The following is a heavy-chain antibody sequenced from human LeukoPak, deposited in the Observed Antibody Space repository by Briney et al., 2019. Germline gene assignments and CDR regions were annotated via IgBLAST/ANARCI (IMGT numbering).Heavy chain of an antibody. CDR3: ARGWDNNDSSGYSA. V-gene: IGHV3-30*04. J-gene: IGHJ4*02. CDR2: TSYDERNK. D-gene: IGHD3-22*01. CDR1: GFTFSSNA. Sequence: GGSLRLSCAASGFTFSSNAMHRVRQAPGKGLEWVAATSYDERNKYYGDSVRGRFTISRDNSKNTLYLQMNSLRVEDTALYYCARGWDNNDSSGYSAWGQGTLVTVSS.